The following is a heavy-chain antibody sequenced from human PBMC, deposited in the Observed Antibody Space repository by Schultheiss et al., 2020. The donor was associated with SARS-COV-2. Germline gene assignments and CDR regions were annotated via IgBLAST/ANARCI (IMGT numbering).Heavy chain of an antibody. V-gene: IGHV3-23*01. CDR3: AKEVKETNFDY. CDR2: ISGRGSDT. J-gene: IGHJ4*02. Sequence: GGSLRLSCAASGFTFSSYALSWVRQAPGRGLEWVSGISGRGSDTDYTDSVKGRFTVSRDNSKNTLYLQMNSLRAEDTAVYYCAKEVKETNFDYWGQGTLVTVSS. CDR1: GFTFSSYA. D-gene: IGHD2-21*01.